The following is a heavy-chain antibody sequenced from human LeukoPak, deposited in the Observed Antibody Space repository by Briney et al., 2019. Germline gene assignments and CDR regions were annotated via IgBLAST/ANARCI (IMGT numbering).Heavy chain of an antibody. CDR1: GGSISSYY. CDR2: IYYSGST. J-gene: IGHJ4*02. CDR3: ARDRRMLYYDY. Sequence: SETLSLTCTVSGGSISSYYWSWIRQPPGKGLEWIGYIYYSGSTNYNPSLKSRVTISVDTSKNQFSLKLSSVTAADTAVYYCARDRRMLYYDYWGQGTLVTVSS. V-gene: IGHV4-59*01. D-gene: IGHD2-15*01.